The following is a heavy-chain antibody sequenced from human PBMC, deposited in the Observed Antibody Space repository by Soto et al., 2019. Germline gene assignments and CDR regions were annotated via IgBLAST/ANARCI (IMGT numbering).Heavy chain of an antibody. D-gene: IGHD3-10*01. Sequence: QVQLVESGGGVVQPGRSLRLSCAASGFTFSSYGMHWVRQAPGKGLEWVAVIWYDGSNKYYADSVKGRFTISRDNSKNTLYLQMNSLRAEDMAVYYCARDRTGAFLVRGKAPTWFYFDYWGQGTLVTVSS. CDR3: ARDRTGAFLVRGKAPTWFYFDY. CDR2: IWYDGSNK. CDR1: GFTFSSYG. V-gene: IGHV3-33*01. J-gene: IGHJ4*02.